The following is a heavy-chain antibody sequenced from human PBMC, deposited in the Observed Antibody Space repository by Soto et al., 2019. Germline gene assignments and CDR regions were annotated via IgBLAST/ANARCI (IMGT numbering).Heavy chain of an antibody. D-gene: IGHD1-26*01. V-gene: IGHV3-33*06. CDR3: AKDQYSGSPGKPDY. J-gene: IGHJ4*02. CDR1: GFGFSSHG. CDR2: IVRDGSEK. Sequence: PGGSLRLSCAASGFGFSSHGMHWVRQAPGKGLEWLAVIVRDGSEKFYADSVRGRFTISRDNSKNTLYLQMNSLRADDTAVYYCAKDQYSGSPGKPDYWGQGTLVTVSS.